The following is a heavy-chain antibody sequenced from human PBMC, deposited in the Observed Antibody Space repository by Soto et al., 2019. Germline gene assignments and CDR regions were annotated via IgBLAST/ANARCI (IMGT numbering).Heavy chain of an antibody. CDR1: GYTFTSYD. V-gene: IGHV1-8*01. D-gene: IGHD3-3*01. CDR2: MNPNSGNT. Sequence: ASVKVSCKASGYTFTSYDINWVRQATGQGLEWMGWMNPNSGNTGYAQKFQGRVTMTRNTSISTAYMELSSLRSEDTAVYYCARGGDFWSGYYTGGYYYYGMDVWGQGTTVTVS. J-gene: IGHJ6*02. CDR3: ARGGDFWSGYYTGGYYYYGMDV.